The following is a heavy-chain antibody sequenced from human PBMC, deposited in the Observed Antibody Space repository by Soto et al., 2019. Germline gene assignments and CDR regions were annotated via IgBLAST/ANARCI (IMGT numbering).Heavy chain of an antibody. D-gene: IGHD5-18*01. CDR1: GFTSSSYE. CDR2: ISGSAYTE. V-gene: IGHV3-48*03. Sequence: PGGSLRLSCAASGFTSSSYEMNWIRQAPGRGLEWVSYISGSAYTEYYADSVKGRFTISRDNAKNSLFLQMNSLRAEDTAVYYCARDGPDTAEGLDYWGQGTLVTVSS. J-gene: IGHJ4*02. CDR3: ARDGPDTAEGLDY.